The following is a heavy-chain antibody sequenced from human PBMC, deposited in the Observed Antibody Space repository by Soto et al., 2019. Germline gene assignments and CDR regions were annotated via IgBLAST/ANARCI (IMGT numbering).Heavy chain of an antibody. V-gene: IGHV3-30*04. CDR1: GFSFSRYA. D-gene: IGHD3-10*01. J-gene: IGHJ4*02. Sequence: GGSLRLSCAASGFSFSRYAIQWVRQAPGKGLEWVAVISKDGSHKYYLDSVKGRFTISRDNSKNILYLQMNSLRDEDTAVYYCARSRSGAVADSFDFWGQGTLVTVSS. CDR3: ARSRSGAVADSFDF. CDR2: ISKDGSHK.